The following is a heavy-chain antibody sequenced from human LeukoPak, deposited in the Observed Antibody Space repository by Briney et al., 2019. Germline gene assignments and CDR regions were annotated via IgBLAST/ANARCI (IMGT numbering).Heavy chain of an antibody. J-gene: IGHJ2*01. CDR3: ATEYCTDKGNFDL. D-gene: IGHD2/OR15-2a*01. Sequence: QAGGSLRLSCSASGFTFSDFWMSWVCQAPGKGLEWVANVKHDESETYYRDSVKGRFTISRDNAKNSLYLQMNSLRADDSAVYYCATEYCTDKGNFDLWGRGTLVTVSS. CDR1: GFTFSDFW. CDR2: VKHDESET. V-gene: IGHV3-7*02.